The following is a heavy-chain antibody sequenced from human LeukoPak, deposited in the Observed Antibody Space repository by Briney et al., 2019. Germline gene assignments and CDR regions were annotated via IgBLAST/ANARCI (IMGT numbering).Heavy chain of an antibody. CDR3: ARGETSIAPGSDY. Sequence: PSETLSLTCTVSGGSVTTYYWSWIRQPPGKGLEWIGSIYYSGSTYYNPSLKSRVTISVDTSKNQFSLKLSSVTAADTAVYYCARGETSIAPGSDYWGQGTLVTVPS. J-gene: IGHJ4*02. V-gene: IGHV4-59*05. CDR1: GGSVTTYY. D-gene: IGHD6-6*01. CDR2: IYYSGST.